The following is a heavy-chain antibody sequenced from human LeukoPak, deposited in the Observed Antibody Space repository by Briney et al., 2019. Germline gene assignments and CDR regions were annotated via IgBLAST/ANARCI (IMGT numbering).Heavy chain of an antibody. CDR3: ATTALGYCNNTSCYGAAVLYAFDI. D-gene: IGHD2-2*01. J-gene: IGHJ3*02. CDR2: ISYSGST. V-gene: IGHV4-39*01. Sequence: PSETLSLTCTVSGGSNSSDGGSISSDIYYWGWIRQPPGKGLEWVGSISYSGSTYYNPSLKSRVTISIDTSKNQFSLRLKSVTAADTAVYYCATTALGYCNNTSCYGAAVLYAFDIWGQGTMVTVSS. CDR1: GGSNSSDGGSISSDIYY.